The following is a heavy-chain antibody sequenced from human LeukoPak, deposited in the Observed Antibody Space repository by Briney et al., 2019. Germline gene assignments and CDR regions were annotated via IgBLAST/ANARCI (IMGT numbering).Heavy chain of an antibody. CDR2: ISNSADTT. CDR3: AKASLELDEEYYYYYYMDV. D-gene: IGHD1-7*01. Sequence: GGSLRLSCAASGFTFSSFAMSWVRQAPGKGLEWISVISNSADTTYYADSVKGRFTISRDNSKNTLFLQMNSLRAEDTAVYYCAKASLELDEEYYYYYYMDVWGKGTTVTVSS. CDR1: GFTFSSFA. V-gene: IGHV3-23*01. J-gene: IGHJ6*03.